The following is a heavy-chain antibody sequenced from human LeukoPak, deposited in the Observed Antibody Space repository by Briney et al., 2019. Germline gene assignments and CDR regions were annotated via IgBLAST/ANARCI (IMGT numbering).Heavy chain of an antibody. CDR3: AREEDSSGYYYYNYYYGMDV. D-gene: IGHD3-22*01. CDR2: ISASGGST. V-gene: IGHV3-23*01. CDR1: GFTFNSYA. Sequence: GGSLRLSCAASGFTFNSYAMSWVRQAPGKGLEWVSIISASGGSTYYADSVKGRFTISRDNSKNTLYLQMNSLRAEDTAVYYCAREEDSSGYYYYNYYYGMDVWGQGTTVTVSS. J-gene: IGHJ6*02.